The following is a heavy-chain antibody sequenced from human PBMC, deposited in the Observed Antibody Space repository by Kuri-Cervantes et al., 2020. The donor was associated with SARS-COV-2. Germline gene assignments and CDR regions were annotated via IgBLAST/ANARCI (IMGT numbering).Heavy chain of an antibody. CDR3: ARRPSSGWFDY. CDR1: GGSFSGYY. D-gene: IGHD6-19*01. Sequence: SETLSLTCAVYGGSFSGYYWSWIRQPPGKGLEWIGEINHSGSTNYNPSLKSRVTVSVDTSKNQFSLKLSSVTAADTAVYYCARRPSSGWFDYWGQGTLVTVSS. V-gene: IGHV4-34*01. CDR2: INHSGST. J-gene: IGHJ4*02.